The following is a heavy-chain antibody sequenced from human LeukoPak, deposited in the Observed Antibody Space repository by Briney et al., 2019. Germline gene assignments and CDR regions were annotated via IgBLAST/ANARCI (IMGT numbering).Heavy chain of an antibody. V-gene: IGHV3-23*01. CDR2: ISGSGGST. D-gene: IGHD2-2*01. CDR3: AKDGGRYCSSTSCSEFDY. Sequence: GGSLRLSCAASGFTFSSYAMSWVRQAPGKGLEWVSAISGSGGSTYYADSVKGRFTIPRDNYKNTLYLQMNSLRAEDTAVYYCAKDGGRYCSSTSCSEFDYWGQGTLVTVSS. J-gene: IGHJ4*02. CDR1: GFTFSSYA.